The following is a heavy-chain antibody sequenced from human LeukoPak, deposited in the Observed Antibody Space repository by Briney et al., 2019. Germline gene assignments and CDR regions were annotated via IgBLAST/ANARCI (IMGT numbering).Heavy chain of an antibody. CDR2: IYYSGST. J-gene: IGHJ4*02. V-gene: IGHV4-39*01. Sequence: SETLSLTCTVSGGSIRSSSYYWGWIRQPPGKGLEWIGSIYYSGSTYYNPSLKSRVTISVDTSKNQFSLKLSSVTAADTAVYYCAAKAMVRDYYFDYWGQGTLVTVSS. CDR1: GGSIRSSSYY. D-gene: IGHD3-10*01. CDR3: AAKAMVRDYYFDY.